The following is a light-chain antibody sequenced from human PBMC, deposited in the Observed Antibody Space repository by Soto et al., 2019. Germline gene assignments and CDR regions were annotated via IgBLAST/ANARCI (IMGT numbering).Light chain of an antibody. Sequence: DIQMTQSPSTLSASVGDRVTITCRASQSISSWLAWYQQKPGKAPKLLIYKASSLESGVPSRFSGSGSGTAFTLTISSLQPDDFATYFCQQYNTISITFGQGTRLEIK. CDR1: QSISSW. J-gene: IGKJ5*01. CDR3: QQYNTISIT. V-gene: IGKV1-5*03. CDR2: KAS.